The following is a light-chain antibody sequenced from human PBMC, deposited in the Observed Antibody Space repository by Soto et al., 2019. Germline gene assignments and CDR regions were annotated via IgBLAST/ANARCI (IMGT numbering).Light chain of an antibody. J-gene: IGKJ1*01. CDR3: QQYGSSPWT. V-gene: IGKV3-20*01. CDR2: GAS. Sequence: EIVLTQSPGTLSLSPVERVTLSCMASQSVSSNYLAWYQQKPGQAPRLLFYGASSRATGIPDRFSGSGSGTDFILTISRLEPDDFAVYYCQQYGSSPWTFGQGTKVDIK. CDR1: QSVSSNY.